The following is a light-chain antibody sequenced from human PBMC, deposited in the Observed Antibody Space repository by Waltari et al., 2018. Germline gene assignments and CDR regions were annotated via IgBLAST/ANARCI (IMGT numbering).Light chain of an antibody. V-gene: IGKV1-39*01. J-gene: IGKJ1*01. CDR1: QSVSSY. CDR3: QQSSSTPPWT. Sequence: DIQMTQSPSSLSASVGDRVTITCRASQSVSSYLNWYQQKPGKAPRLLIYAASSLQRGVPSRFSGSGSGTDFALTISSLQPEDFATYYCQQSSSTPPWTFGQGTKVEIK. CDR2: AAS.